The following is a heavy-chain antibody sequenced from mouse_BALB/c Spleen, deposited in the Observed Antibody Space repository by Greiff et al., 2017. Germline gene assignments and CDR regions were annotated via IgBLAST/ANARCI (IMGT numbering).Heavy chain of an antibody. V-gene: IGHV3-1*02. CDR1: GYSITSGYS. CDR2: IHYSGST. D-gene: IGHD2-2*01. CDR3: ANIYYGYLLFAY. Sequence: EVKLQESGPDLVKPSQSLSLTCTVTGYSITSGYSWHWIRQFPGNKLEWMGYIHYSGSTNYNPSLKSRISITRDTSKNQFFLQLNSVTTEDTATYYCANIYYGYLLFAYWGQGTLVTVSA. J-gene: IGHJ3*01.